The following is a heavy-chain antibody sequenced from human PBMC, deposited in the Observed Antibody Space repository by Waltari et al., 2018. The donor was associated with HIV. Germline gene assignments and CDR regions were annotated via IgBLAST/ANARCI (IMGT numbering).Heavy chain of an antibody. CDR3: AVWARPGYYDSSGYS. D-gene: IGHD3-22*01. CDR2: IYWDDDK. J-gene: IGHJ5*02. CDR1: GLSLSTSGVA. Sequence: QITFKESGPTLVKPTQTLTLTCTFSGLSLSTSGVAVGCIRQPPGKAGEWLALIYWDDDKRYSPSLKSRLTITKDTSKNQVVLTMTNMDPVDTATYYCAVWARPGYYDSSGYSSGQGTLVTVSS. V-gene: IGHV2-5*02.